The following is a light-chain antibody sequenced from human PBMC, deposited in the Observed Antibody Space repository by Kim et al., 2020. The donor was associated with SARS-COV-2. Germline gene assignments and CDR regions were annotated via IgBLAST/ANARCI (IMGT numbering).Light chain of an antibody. Sequence: SASVGDMVTITCRASETINSWLAWYQQKPGKAPKLLIQKASNLESGVPSRFSGSGSGTEFTLTISSLQPDDFATYYCQQYNTYSITFGQGTKLEI. CDR2: KAS. CDR1: ETINSW. V-gene: IGKV1-5*03. J-gene: IGKJ2*01. CDR3: QQYNTYSIT.